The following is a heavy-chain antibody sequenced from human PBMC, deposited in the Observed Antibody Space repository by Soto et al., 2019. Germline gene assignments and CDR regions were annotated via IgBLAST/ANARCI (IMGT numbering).Heavy chain of an antibody. CDR2: IYYSGST. D-gene: IGHD3-10*01. Sequence: SETLSLTCTVSGGSISSGGYYWSWIRQHPGKGLEWIGYIYYSGSTYYNPSLKSRVTISVDTSKNQFSLKLSSVTAADTAVYYCARDRVLLWFGEDYYGMDVWGQGTTVTVSS. CDR1: GGSISSGGYY. J-gene: IGHJ6*02. V-gene: IGHV4-31*03. CDR3: ARDRVLLWFGEDYYGMDV.